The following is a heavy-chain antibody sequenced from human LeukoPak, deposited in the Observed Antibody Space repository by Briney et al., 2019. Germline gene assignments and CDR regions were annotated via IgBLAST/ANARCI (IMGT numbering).Heavy chain of an antibody. J-gene: IGHJ5*02. D-gene: IGHD5-18*01. Sequence: ASVKVSCKASGGTFSSYAISWVRQAPGQGLEWMGGIIPIFGTANYAQKFQGRVTITTDESTSTAYMELSSLRSEDTAVYYCARSQPILPSRYLPAMAYNWFDPWGQGTLVTVSS. V-gene: IGHV1-69*05. CDR1: GGTFSSYA. CDR2: IIPIFGTA. CDR3: ARSQPILPSRYLPAMAYNWFDP.